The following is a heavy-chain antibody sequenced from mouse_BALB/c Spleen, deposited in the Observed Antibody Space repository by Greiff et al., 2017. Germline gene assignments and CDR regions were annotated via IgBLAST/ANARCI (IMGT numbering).Heavy chain of an antibody. Sequence: DVQLQESGPGLVKPSQSLSLTCSVTGYSITSGYYWNWIRQFPGNKLEWMGYISYDGSNNYNPSLKNRISITRDTSKNQFFLKLNSVTTEDTATYYCAREDSSGYGLDYWGQGTTLTVSS. CDR1: GYSITSGYY. J-gene: IGHJ2*01. CDR3: AREDSSGYGLDY. CDR2: ISYDGSN. D-gene: IGHD3-2*01. V-gene: IGHV3-6*02.